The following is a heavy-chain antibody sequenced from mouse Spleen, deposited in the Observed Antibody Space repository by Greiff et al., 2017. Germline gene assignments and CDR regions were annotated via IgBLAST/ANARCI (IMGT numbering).Heavy chain of an antibody. Sequence: LVESGAELVKPGASVKISCKASGYAFSSYWMNWVKQRPGKGLEWIGQIYPGDGDTNYNGKFKGKATLTADKSSSTAYMQLSSLTSEDSAVYFCARDYYGTPFAYWGQGTLVTVSA. J-gene: IGHJ3*01. CDR3: ARDYYGTPFAY. CDR1: GYAFSSYW. D-gene: IGHD1-1*01. CDR2: IYPGDGDT. V-gene: IGHV1-80*01.